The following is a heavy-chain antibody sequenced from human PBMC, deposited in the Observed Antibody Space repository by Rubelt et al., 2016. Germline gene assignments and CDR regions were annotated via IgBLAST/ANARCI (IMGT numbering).Heavy chain of an antibody. D-gene: IGHD3-16*01. CDR2: SNGDGTIT. CDR3: ARGLVSGGLTRVFDI. J-gene: IGHJ3*02. V-gene: IGHV3-74*01. CDR1: GFTLGSYW. Sequence: GGGLVQPGGSLRISCAASGFTLGSYWMYWVRQAPGQGLVWVSRSNGDGTITTYADSVRGRFTISRDNSKNTLYLQISSLRDEDTAVYYCARGLVSGGLTRVFDIWGQGTMVTVSS.